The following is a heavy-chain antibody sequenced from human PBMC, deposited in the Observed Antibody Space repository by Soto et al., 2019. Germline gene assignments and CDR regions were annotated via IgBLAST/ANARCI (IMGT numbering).Heavy chain of an antibody. CDR2: INPNGGGT. V-gene: IGHV1-2*04. Sequence: ASVKVSCKASGYTLTDYYLHWVRQAPGQGLEWMGWINPNGGGTNYAQKFQGWLTMTRDTSISTTYMELSRLTSDDTAIYYCAREVNRNSRYGMDVWGQGTTVTVSS. D-gene: IGHD2-21*01. CDR3: AREVNRNSRYGMDV. J-gene: IGHJ6*02. CDR1: GYTLTDYY.